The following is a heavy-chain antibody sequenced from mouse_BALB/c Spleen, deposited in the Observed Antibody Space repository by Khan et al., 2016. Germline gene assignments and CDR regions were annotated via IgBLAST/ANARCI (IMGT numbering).Heavy chain of an antibody. CDR2: IRSKSNNYAT. D-gene: IGHD2-2*01. J-gene: IGHJ3*01. V-gene: IGHV10-1*02. CDR3: VSPYGYDAWFAY. Sequence: EVQLVESGGGLVQPKGSLKLSCAASGFTFNTYAMNWVRQAPGKGLEWVARIRSKSNNYATYYADSVQDRFTISRDDSQSMLYLQMNNLKTEDTAMYYCVSPYGYDAWFAYWGQGTLVTVSA. CDR1: GFTFNTYA.